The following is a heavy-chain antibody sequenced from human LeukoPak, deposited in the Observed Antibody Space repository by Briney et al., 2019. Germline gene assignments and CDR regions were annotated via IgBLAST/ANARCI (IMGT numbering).Heavy chain of an antibody. D-gene: IGHD3-22*01. CDR2: INHSGST. J-gene: IGHJ3*01. CDR3: AKAPYLSSGS. CDR1: GGSFRDYY. Sequence: PSEILSLTCAVYGGSFRDYYWSWIRQPPGKGLEWIGEINHSGSTNYNPSLKSRVTISLDTSKNQFSLKLTSVTAADTAVYYCAKAPYLSSGSWGQGILVAVSS. V-gene: IGHV4-34*01.